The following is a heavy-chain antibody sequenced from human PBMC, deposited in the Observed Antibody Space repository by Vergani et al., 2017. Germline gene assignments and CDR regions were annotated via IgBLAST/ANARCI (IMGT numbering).Heavy chain of an antibody. D-gene: IGHD4-17*01. J-gene: IGHJ2*01. CDR3: ARASPPYGVPPYWYFDL. CDR2: IIPIFGTA. V-gene: IGHV1-69*01. Sequence: QVQLVQSGAEVKKPGSSVKVSCKASGGTFSSYAISWVRQAPGQGLEWMGGIIPIFGTANYAQKFQGRVAITADESTSTAYMELSSLRSEDTAVYYCARASPPYGVPPYWYFDLWGRGTLVTVSS. CDR1: GGTFSSYA.